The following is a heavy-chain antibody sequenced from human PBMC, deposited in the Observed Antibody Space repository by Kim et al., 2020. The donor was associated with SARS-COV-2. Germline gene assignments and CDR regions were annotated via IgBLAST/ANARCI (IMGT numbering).Heavy chain of an antibody. CDR2: IKNKANSYTT. D-gene: IGHD1-20*01. CDR3: ADAGRYGY. V-gene: IGHV3-72*01. J-gene: IGHJ4*02. CDR1: GFIFSDHY. Sequence: GGSLRLSCAASGFIFSDHYRDWVRQAPGKGLEWVGRIKNKANSYTTDYAASVEGRFTVSRDDSKNSLYLQMNSLKIEDTAVYYCADAGRYGYWGQGTLVTVSS.